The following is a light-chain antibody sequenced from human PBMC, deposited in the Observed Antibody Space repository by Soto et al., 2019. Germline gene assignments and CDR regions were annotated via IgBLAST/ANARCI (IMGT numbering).Light chain of an antibody. J-gene: IGKJ1*01. CDR2: GAS. V-gene: IGKV3-20*01. CDR1: QSVSSSY. Sequence: ETVLTQSPGTLSLSPGERATLSCRASQSVSSSYLAWYQQKPGQAPRLLIYGASSRATGIPDRFSGSGSGTDFILTISRLEPEDFAVYYCQQYGSSRTFGQGTKVDIK. CDR3: QQYGSSRT.